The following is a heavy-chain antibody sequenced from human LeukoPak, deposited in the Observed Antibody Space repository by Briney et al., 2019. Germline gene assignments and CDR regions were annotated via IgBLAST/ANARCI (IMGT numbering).Heavy chain of an antibody. Sequence: SETLSLTCTVSGGSISSSSYYWGWIRQPPGKGLEWIGSIYYSGSTYYNPSLKSRVTISVDTSKNQFSLKLSSVTAADTAVYYCARDRLAAAGLEYFDYWGQGTLVTVSS. CDR3: ARDRLAAAGLEYFDY. D-gene: IGHD6-13*01. CDR2: IYYSGST. J-gene: IGHJ4*02. V-gene: IGHV4-39*07. CDR1: GGSISSSSYY.